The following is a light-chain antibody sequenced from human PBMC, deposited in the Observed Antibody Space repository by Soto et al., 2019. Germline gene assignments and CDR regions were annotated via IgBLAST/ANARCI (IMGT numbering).Light chain of an antibody. CDR2: RNN. Sequence: QSVLTQPPSASGTPGQRVTLSCSGSSSNIGSNYVYWYQQLPGTAPKLLIYRNNQRPSGVPDRFSGSKSGTSASLAISGLRSEDEADYYCAAWDDSLSGYVFGTGTKRTVL. J-gene: IGLJ1*01. V-gene: IGLV1-47*01. CDR1: SSNIGSNY. CDR3: AAWDDSLSGYV.